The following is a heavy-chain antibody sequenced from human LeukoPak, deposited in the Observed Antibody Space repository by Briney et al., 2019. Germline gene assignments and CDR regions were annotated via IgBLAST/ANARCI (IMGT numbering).Heavy chain of an antibody. CDR3: ARGAHSSSWYFVPSYFDY. CDR1: GFTVSSNY. D-gene: IGHD6-13*01. V-gene: IGHV3-66*01. Sequence: AGGSLRLSCAASGFTVSSNYMSWVRQAPGKGLEWVSFIDSGGSTNYADSVKGRFTISRDNSKNTLYLQMNSLRAEDTAVYYCARGAHSSSWYFVPSYFDYWGQGTLVTVSS. CDR2: IDSGGST. J-gene: IGHJ4*02.